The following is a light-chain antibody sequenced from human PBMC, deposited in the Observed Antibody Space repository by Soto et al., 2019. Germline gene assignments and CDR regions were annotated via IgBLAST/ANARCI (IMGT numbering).Light chain of an antibody. CDR1: QGFSSSF. J-gene: IGKJ1*01. V-gene: IGKV3-20*01. Sequence: EIVLTQSPGTLSLSPGGRAALSCRTSQGFSSSFLAWYQHRPGQAPRLLIYGASSRATGIPDRLSGSRSGTDFTLTISRLEPEDFAVYYCQQYGHSPTFGPGTTVEIK. CDR2: GAS. CDR3: QQYGHSPT.